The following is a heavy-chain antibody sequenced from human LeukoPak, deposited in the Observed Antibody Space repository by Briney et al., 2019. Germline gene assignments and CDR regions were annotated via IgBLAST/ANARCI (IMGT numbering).Heavy chain of an antibody. CDR1: GFPFDTFE. J-gene: IGHJ4*02. V-gene: IGHV3-48*03. D-gene: IGHD3-16*01. CDR2: ISSSGAST. CDR3: ARVGAYAAINW. Sequence: PGGSLRLSCIASGFPFDTFEMKWVRQAPGKGLEWVSYISSSGASTKYADSVEGRFTISRDNSRNSLFLQMNSLRADDTAVYYCARVGAYAAINWWGQGTLVTVCS.